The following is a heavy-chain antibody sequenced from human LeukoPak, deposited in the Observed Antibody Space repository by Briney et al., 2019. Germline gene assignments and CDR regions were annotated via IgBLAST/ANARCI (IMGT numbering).Heavy chain of an antibody. CDR1: GFTFSSYS. CDR3: ATDINYYDSSGYENFDY. V-gene: IGHV3-48*01. D-gene: IGHD3-22*01. Sequence: GGSLRLSCAASGFTFSSYSMNWVRQAPGKGLEWVSYISSSSSTIYYADSVKGRFTISRDNAKNSLYLQMNSLRAEDTAVYYCATDINYYDSSGYENFDYWGQGTLVTVSS. J-gene: IGHJ4*02. CDR2: ISSSSSTI.